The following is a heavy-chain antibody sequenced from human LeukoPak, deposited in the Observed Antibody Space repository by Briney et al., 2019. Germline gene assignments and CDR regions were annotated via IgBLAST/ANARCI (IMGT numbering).Heavy chain of an antibody. CDR2: ITSSSTYI. V-gene: IGHV3-21*01. CDR1: GFTFSSYT. D-gene: IGHD3-22*01. Sequence: GGSLRLSCVASGFTFSSYTLNWVRQAPGKGLEWVSSITSSSTYIHYADSVKGRFTISRDNAKNSLYLQMNSLRAEDTAVYYCASYYYDSSGYYGAQDAFDIWGQGTMVTVSS. J-gene: IGHJ3*02. CDR3: ASYYYDSSGYYGAQDAFDI.